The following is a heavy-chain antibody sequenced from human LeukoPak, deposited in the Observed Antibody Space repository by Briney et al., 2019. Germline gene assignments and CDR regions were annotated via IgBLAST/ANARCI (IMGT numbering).Heavy chain of an antibody. CDR3: ARGFVQTGYSSSSYVH. CDR2: IFASGST. CDR1: GFSVSGNY. Sequence: GGSPRLSCTTSGFSVSGNYMSWVRQAPGKGLEWVSVIFASGSTYYADSVKGRFTFSRDISRNTLYLQLNSLRVEDTALYYCARGFVQTGYSSSSYVHWGQGTLVTVSS. J-gene: IGHJ4*02. D-gene: IGHD6-13*01. V-gene: IGHV3-66*01.